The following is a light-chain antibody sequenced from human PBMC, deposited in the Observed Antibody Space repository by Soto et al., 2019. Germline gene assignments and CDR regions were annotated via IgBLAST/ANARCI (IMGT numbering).Light chain of an antibody. V-gene: IGLV4-69*01. CDR3: QTWGTGIHVV. Sequence: QLVLTQSPSASAPLGASVKLTCSLSSGHSSYAIAWNQQQPEKGPRYLMKLNSDGSHTKGDGIPDRFSGSSSGTERYLTISSLQSEDEADYYCQTWGTGIHVVFGGGTKLTVL. CDR2: LNSDGSH. CDR1: SGHSSYA. J-gene: IGLJ2*01.